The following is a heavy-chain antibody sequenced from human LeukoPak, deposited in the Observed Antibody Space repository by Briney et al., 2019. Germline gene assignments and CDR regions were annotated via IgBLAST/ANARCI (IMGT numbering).Heavy chain of an antibody. CDR2: ISGVGGST. CDR3: AKARGWYDSDY. V-gene: IGHV3-23*01. Sequence: GGSLRLSCAASGFTFSSHAMSWVRQTPGKGLDWVSGISGVGGSTYYADSVKGRFTISRDNSKNTVYLQMNSLRADDTAVYYCAKARGWYDSDYWGQGILVTVSS. J-gene: IGHJ4*02. CDR1: GFTFSSHA. D-gene: IGHD6-19*01.